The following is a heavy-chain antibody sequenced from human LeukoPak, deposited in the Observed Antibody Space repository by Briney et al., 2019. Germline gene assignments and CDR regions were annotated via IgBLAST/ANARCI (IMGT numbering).Heavy chain of an antibody. CDR3: ASRVYYDFWSGFQSDY. J-gene: IGHJ4*02. V-gene: IGHV4-39*01. Sequence: SETLSLTCTVSGGSISSSSYYWGWIRQPPGKGLEWIGSIYYSGSTYYNPSLKSRVTISVDTSKNQFSLKLSSVTAADTAVNYCASRVYYDFWSGFQSDYWGQGTLVTVSS. CDR1: GGSISSSSYY. CDR2: IYYSGST. D-gene: IGHD3-3*01.